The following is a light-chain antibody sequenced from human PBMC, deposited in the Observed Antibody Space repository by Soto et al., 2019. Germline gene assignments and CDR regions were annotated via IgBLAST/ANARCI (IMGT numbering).Light chain of an antibody. V-gene: IGLV2-8*01. CDR2: EVT. CDR1: SSDIGYYNY. J-gene: IGLJ1*01. CDR3: SSFAGVSTV. Sequence: QSALTKPPSASGYPGQSVPISCTGTSSDIGYYNYVSWYQQHPGKAPKLLIYEVTKRPSGVPDRFSGSKSGNTASLTVSGLQAEDEADYYCSSFAGVSTVFGTGTKLTVL.